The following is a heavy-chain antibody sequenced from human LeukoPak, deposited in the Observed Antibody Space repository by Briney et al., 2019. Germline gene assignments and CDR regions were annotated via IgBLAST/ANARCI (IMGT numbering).Heavy chain of an antibody. J-gene: IGHJ6*02. CDR3: ARVPYYDILTGYPYYGMDV. CDR1: GGSISGYY. Sequence: SETLPLTCTVSGGSISGYYWSWIRQPPGKGLERIGYIYYSGSTNYNPSLKSRVTISVDTSKNQFSLKPSSVTAADTAVYYCARVPYYDILTGYPYYGMDVWGQGTTVTVSS. V-gene: IGHV4-59*01. CDR2: IYYSGST. D-gene: IGHD3-9*01.